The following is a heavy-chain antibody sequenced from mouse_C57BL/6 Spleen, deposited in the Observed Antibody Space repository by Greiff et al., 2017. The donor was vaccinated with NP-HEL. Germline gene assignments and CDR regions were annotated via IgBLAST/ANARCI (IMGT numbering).Heavy chain of an antibody. D-gene: IGHD1-1*01. V-gene: IGHV1-81*01. J-gene: IGHJ2*01. CDR1: GYTFTSYG. CDR2: IYPRSGNT. Sequence: QVQLQQSGAELARPGASVKLSCKASGYTFTSYGISWVKQRTGQGLEWIGEIYPRSGNTYYNEKFKGKATLTADKSSSTAYMELRSLTSEDSAVYFCARNGVYYGSSYDFDYWGQGTTLTVSS. CDR3: ARNGVYYGSSYDFDY.